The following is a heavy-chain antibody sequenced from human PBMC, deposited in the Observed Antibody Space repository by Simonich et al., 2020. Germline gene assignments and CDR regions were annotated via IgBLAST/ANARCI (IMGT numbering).Heavy chain of an antibody. D-gene: IGHD6-13*01. CDR1: GFTFDDYS. CDR2: ISWNSGSI. V-gene: IGHV3-9*01. J-gene: IGHJ1*01. CDR3: AKDVAAAGTEYFQH. Sequence: EVQLVESGGGLVQPGRSLRLSCAASGFTFDDYSMHWVRQASGKVLEWVSGISWNSGSIGYADSVKGRFNISRDNAKNSLYLQMNSLRAEDTALYYCAKDVAAAGTEYFQHWGQGTLVTVSS.